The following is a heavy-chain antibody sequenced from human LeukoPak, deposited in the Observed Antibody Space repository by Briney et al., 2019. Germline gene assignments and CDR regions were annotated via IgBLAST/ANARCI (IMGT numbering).Heavy chain of an antibody. CDR3: ARRGYGSQPLDY. D-gene: IGHD5-18*01. CDR2: IYYSGST. V-gene: IGHV4-59*08. Sequence: SETLSLTCTVSGGSISSYYWSWIRQPPGKGLEWIGYIYYSGSTNYNPSLKSRVTISVDTSKNQFSLKLSSVTAADTAVYYCARRGYGSQPLDYWGQGTLVTVSS. CDR1: GGSISSYY. J-gene: IGHJ4*02.